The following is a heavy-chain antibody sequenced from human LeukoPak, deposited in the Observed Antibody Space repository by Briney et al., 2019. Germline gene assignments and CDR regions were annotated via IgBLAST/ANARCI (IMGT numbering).Heavy chain of an antibody. CDR1: GYTFTSYG. D-gene: IGHD3-22*01. CDR3: ARDLRNYYDSSGGY. CDR2: INPKSGGT. Sequence: GASVTVSCKASGYTFTSYGISWVRQAPGQGLEWMGWINPKSGGTNYAQKFQGRVTMTRDTSISTAYMELSRLRSDDTAVYYCARDLRNYYDSSGGYWGQGTLVTVSS. V-gene: IGHV1-2*02. J-gene: IGHJ4*02.